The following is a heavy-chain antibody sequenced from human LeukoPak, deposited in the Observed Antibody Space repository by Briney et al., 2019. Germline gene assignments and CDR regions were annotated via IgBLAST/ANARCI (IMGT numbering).Heavy chain of an antibody. CDR1: GDSISSTSYY. J-gene: IGHJ3*02. D-gene: IGHD4-17*01. CDR2: IYYSGST. Sequence: SETLSLTCTVSGDSISSTSYYWDWIRQPPGKGLEWIGYIYYSGSTNYNPSLKSRVTISVDTSKNQFSLKLSSVTAADTAVYYCARPNYGDYGSDAFDIWGQGTMVTVSS. V-gene: IGHV4-61*05. CDR3: ARPNYGDYGSDAFDI.